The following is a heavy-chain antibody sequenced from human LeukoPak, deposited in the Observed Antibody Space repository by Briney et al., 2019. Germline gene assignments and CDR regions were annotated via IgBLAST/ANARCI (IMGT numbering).Heavy chain of an antibody. CDR3: ARAGYFDWLYDY. CDR1: GYTFTSYY. D-gene: IGHD3-9*01. CDR2: INPNSGGT. J-gene: IGHJ4*02. V-gene: IGHV1-2*02. Sequence: ASVKVSCKASGYTFTSYYMHWVRQAPGQGLEWMGWINPNSGGTNYAQKFQGRVTMTRDTSISTAYMELSRLRSDDTAVYYCARAGYFDWLYDYWGQGTLVTVSS.